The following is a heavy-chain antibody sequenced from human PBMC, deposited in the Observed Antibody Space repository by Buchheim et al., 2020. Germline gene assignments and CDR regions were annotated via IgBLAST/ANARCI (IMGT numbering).Heavy chain of an antibody. CDR3: AKDLVVAAPYYGMDV. Sequence: QVQLVESGGGVVQPGRSLRLSCAASGFTFSSDGMHWVRQAPGKGLEWVAVIKYDGSNKYYADSVKGRFTISRDNSKKKVYVQMYSLRAEDTAVYYCAKDLVVAAPYYGMDVWGQGTT. D-gene: IGHD2-15*01. CDR1: GFTFSSDG. CDR2: IKYDGSNK. J-gene: IGHJ6*02. V-gene: IGHV3-30*18.